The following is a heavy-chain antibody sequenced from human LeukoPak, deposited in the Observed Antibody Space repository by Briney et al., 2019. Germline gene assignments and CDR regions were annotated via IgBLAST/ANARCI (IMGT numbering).Heavy chain of an antibody. CDR3: ARAGVAGGFDI. V-gene: IGHV3-74*01. J-gene: IGHJ3*02. D-gene: IGHD2-15*01. CDR2: IDSDGGSI. Sequence: GGSLRLSCAASGFTFSSSLIHWVRQAPGKGLVWVSRIDSDGGSIIYADSVEGRFTIFRDNAKNMVYLHMNSLRAEDTAVYYCARAGVAGGFDIWGQGTMVTVSS. CDR1: GFTFSSSL.